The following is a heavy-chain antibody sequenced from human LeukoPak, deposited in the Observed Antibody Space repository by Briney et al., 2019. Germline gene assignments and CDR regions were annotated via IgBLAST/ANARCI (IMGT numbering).Heavy chain of an antibody. CDR1: GGSISIGGYY. J-gene: IGHJ5*02. V-gene: IGHV4-31*03. D-gene: IGHD4-17*01. CDR2: IYYSGST. CDR3: ARFGYGDYVWFDP. Sequence: SETLSLTCTVCGGSISIGGYYWSWIRPHPGKGLEWIGYIYYSGSTYYNPSLKSRVTISVDTSKNQFSLKLSSVTAADTAVYYCARFGYGDYVWFDPWGQGTLVTVSS.